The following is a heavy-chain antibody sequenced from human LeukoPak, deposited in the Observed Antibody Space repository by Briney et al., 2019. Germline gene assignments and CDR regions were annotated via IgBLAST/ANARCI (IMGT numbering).Heavy chain of an antibody. Sequence: SETLSLTCAVSGDSLNTYYWNWIRQTPGKGLEWIGYIYYSGHTDYNPSLKSRLTISVDTSKNQFSLSLRSVTAADTAVYFCATYKENKVATRGFDYWGQGTLVTVSS. CDR1: GDSLNTYY. CDR3: ATYKENKVATRGFDY. V-gene: IGHV4-59*08. D-gene: IGHD5-12*01. CDR2: IYYSGHT. J-gene: IGHJ4*02.